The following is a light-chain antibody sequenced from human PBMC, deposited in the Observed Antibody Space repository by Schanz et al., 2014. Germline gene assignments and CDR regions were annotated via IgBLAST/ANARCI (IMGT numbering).Light chain of an antibody. Sequence: QSALTQPPSASGSPGQSVTISCTGTDVGGYNYVSWYQRHPGKAPKLMIYDVSKPPSGVPARFSGSKSGTSASLAISGLQSEDEADYYCQSYDSSLSGWVFVGGTMLTVL. V-gene: IGLV2-8*01. CDR1: DVGGYNY. J-gene: IGLJ3*02. CDR3: QSYDSSLSGWV. CDR2: DVS.